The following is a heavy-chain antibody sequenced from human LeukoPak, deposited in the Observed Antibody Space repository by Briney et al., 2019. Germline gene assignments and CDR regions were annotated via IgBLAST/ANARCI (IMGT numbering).Heavy chain of an antibody. CDR3: ARDKGYGGYVQWYFDY. Sequence: LGESLKISCKGSGGTFSNYPITWVRQAPGQGLEWMGGIIPIFGTTNYAQKFQGRVTITADESTSTAYMELSSLRSEDTAVYYCARDKGYGGYVQWYFDYWGQGTLVTVSS. CDR2: IIPIFGTT. V-gene: IGHV1-69*01. J-gene: IGHJ4*02. CDR1: GGTFSNYP. D-gene: IGHD5-12*01.